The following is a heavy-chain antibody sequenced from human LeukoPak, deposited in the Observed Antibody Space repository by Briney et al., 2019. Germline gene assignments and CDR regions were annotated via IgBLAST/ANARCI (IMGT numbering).Heavy chain of an antibody. V-gene: IGHV3-23*01. D-gene: IGHD1-14*01. J-gene: IGHJ6*02. CDR2: ISGSGGST. CDR1: GFTFSSYA. CDR3: ARNPDLTHYYGMDV. Sequence: GGSLRLSCAASGFTFSSYAMSWVRQAPGKGLEWVSAISGSGGSTYYADSVKGRFTISRDNSKNTLYLQMNSLRAEDTAVYYCARNPDLTHYYGMDVWGQGTTVTVSS.